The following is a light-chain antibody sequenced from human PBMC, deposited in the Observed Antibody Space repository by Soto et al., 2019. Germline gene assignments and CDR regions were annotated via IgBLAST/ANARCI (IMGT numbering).Light chain of an antibody. CDR1: SSDVGGYDY. CDR2: KVS. Sequence: QSALTQPPSASGSPGQSVTMSCTGTSSDVGGYDYVSWYQQHPGKAPKLLIYKVSQRPSGVPDRFSGSKSGSAASLTVSGLQADDEADYYCCSYGGSNILYVFGTGTKVTVL. J-gene: IGLJ1*01. CDR3: CSYGGSNILYV. V-gene: IGLV2-8*01.